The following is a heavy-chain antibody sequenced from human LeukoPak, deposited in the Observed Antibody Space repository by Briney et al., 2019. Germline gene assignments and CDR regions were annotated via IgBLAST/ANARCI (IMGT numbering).Heavy chain of an antibody. CDR3: ARVALGATVGAYYMDV. CDR1: GYTFTSYY. J-gene: IGHJ6*03. D-gene: IGHD1-26*01. CDR2: INPSGGST. Sequence: VASVNVSCTASGYTFTSYYMHWVRQAPGQGLEWMGIINPSGGSTSYAQKFQGRVTMTRGTSTSTVYMELSSLRSEDTAVYYCARVALGATVGAYYMDVWGKGTTVTISS. V-gene: IGHV1-46*01.